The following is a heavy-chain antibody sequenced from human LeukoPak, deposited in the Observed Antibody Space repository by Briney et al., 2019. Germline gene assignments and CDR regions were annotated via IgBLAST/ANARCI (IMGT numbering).Heavy chain of an antibody. Sequence: AETLSLTCTVSGYSITNGYYWGWIRQPPGKGLEWIGIIYHDGRIDYNPSLKSRVTISRDTSNDQFSLKLSSVTAADTAMYYCARDTSPGITGTYWGQGTLVTVSS. D-gene: IGHD1-20*01. CDR3: ARDTSPGITGTY. J-gene: IGHJ4*02. V-gene: IGHV4-38-2*02. CDR2: IYHDGRI. CDR1: GYSITNGYY.